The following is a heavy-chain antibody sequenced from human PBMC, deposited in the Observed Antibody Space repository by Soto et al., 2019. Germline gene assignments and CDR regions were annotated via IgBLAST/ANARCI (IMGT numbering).Heavy chain of an antibody. V-gene: IGHV3-21*01. D-gene: IGHD2-2*01. Sequence: LRLSCAASGFTFSSYSMNWVRQAPGKGLEWVSSISSSSSYIYYADSVKGRFTISRDNAKNSLYLQMNSLRAEDTAVYYCAGYCSSTSCYRYYYYGMDVWGQGTTVTVSS. CDR2: ISSSSSYI. CDR3: AGYCSSTSCYRYYYYGMDV. CDR1: GFTFSSYS. J-gene: IGHJ6*02.